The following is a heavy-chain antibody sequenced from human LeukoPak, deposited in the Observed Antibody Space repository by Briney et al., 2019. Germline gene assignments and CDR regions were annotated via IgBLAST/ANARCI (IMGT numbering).Heavy chain of an antibody. V-gene: IGHV3-48*04. Sequence: GGSLRLSCAASGFTFSSYSMNWVRQAPGKGLEWVSYISSSSSTIYYADSVKGRFTISRDNAKNSLYLQMNSLRAEDTAVYYCAGVPLGYCSGGSCLYGMDVWGQGITVTVSS. J-gene: IGHJ6*02. CDR2: ISSSSSTI. CDR1: GFTFSSYS. D-gene: IGHD2-15*01. CDR3: AGVPLGYCSGGSCLYGMDV.